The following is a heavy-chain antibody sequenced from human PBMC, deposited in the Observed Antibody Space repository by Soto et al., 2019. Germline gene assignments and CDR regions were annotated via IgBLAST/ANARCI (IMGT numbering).Heavy chain of an antibody. V-gene: IGHV1-18*01. Sequence: GASVKVSCKVSGYTFTNYGINWVPQAPGQGLEWVGWFNPANRNTNYAQKFQDRVSMTTDTSTNTAYMELRGLRSDDTAVYYCARVRFGDPFDFSGQGTLVTVSS. CDR2: FNPANRNT. CDR3: ARVRFGDPFDF. J-gene: IGHJ4*02. CDR1: GYTFTNYG. D-gene: IGHD2-21*02.